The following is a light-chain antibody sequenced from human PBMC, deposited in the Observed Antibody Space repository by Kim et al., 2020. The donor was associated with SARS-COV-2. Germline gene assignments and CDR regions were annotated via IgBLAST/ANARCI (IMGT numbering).Light chain of an antibody. CDR1: QSVNKW. CDR2: EAS. Sequence: VGDRVTTTCRASQSVNKWLACYQKKPGEAPKPLIYEASRLDSGVPSRCGGGGAGTKFTLTISSLQQHDLATYYCQQYHSYPLTFGGGTKVDIK. CDR3: QQYHSYPLT. J-gene: IGKJ4*01. V-gene: IGKV1-5*03.